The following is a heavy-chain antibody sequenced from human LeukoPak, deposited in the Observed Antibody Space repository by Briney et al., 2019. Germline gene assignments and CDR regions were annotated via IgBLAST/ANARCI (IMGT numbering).Heavy chain of an antibody. J-gene: IGHJ3*02. CDR3: TTDPRFLEWLFDAFDI. CDR2: ISSSGSTI. Sequence: GGSLRLSCAASGFTFSDYYMSWIRQAPGKGLEWVSYISSSGSTIYYADSVKGRFTISRDNAKNSLYLQMNSLKTEDTAVYYCTTDPRFLEWLFDAFDIWGQGTMVTVSS. CDR1: GFTFSDYY. D-gene: IGHD3-3*01. V-gene: IGHV3-11*01.